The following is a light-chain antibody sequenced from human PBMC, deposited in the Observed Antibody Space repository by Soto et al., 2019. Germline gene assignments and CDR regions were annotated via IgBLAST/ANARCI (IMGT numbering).Light chain of an antibody. V-gene: IGKV3-20*01. J-gene: IGKJ1*01. CDR3: QQYGSSGT. CDR1: QSVSNNY. Sequence: EIVLTQSPGTLSLSPGERATLSCRASQSVSNNYLAWYQQKPGQAPRLLIYGASSRATGIPDRFSGSGSGTDFTLTISRLEPEDFAVYYCQQYGSSGTFGQGTKGDIK. CDR2: GAS.